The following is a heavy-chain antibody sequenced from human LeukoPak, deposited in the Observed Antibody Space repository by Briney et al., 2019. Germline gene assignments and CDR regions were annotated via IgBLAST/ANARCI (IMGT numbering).Heavy chain of an antibody. CDR2: TKPDGSAE. CDR1: GFTFRNYW. D-gene: IGHD2-15*01. V-gene: IGHV3-7*01. J-gene: IGHJ4*02. CDR3: ARDGGLNTNFGY. Sequence: GGSLRLSCAASGFTFRNYWMGWVRQAPGKGLGWVANTKPDGSAEYYADSVRGRFTTSRDNANNFLYLQMNSLRAEDTAVYYCARDGGLNTNFGYWGQGTLVTVSS.